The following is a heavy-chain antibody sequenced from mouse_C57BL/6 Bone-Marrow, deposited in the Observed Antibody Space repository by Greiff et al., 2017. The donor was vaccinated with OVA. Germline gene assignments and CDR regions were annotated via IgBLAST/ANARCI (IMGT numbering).Heavy chain of an antibody. CDR2: ISGGGGNT. J-gene: IGHJ4*01. Sequence: EVKLMESGGGLVKPGGSLKLSCAASGFTFSSYTMSWVRQTPEKRLEWVATISGGGGNTYYPDSVKGRFTISRDNAKNTLYLQMSSLRSEDTALYYCARHAPYDYDGHYYAMDYWGQGTSVTVSS. CDR3: ARHAPYDYDGHYYAMDY. V-gene: IGHV5-9*01. CDR1: GFTFSSYT. D-gene: IGHD2-4*01.